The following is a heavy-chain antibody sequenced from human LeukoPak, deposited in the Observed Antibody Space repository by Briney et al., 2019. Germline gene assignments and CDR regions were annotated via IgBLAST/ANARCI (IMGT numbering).Heavy chain of an antibody. CDR1: GGSISSGGYY. V-gene: IGHV4-31*03. J-gene: IGHJ5*02. CDR3: ARVPGNWFDP. CDR2: IYYSGST. Sequence: SETLSLTCTVSGGSISSGGYYWSWFRQHPGKGLEWIGYIYYSGSTYYNPSLKSRVTISVDTSKNQFSLKLSSVTAADTAVYYCARVPGNWFDPWGQGTLVTVSS.